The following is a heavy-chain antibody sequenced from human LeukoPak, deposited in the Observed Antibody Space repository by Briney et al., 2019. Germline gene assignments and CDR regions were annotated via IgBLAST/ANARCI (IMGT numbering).Heavy chain of an antibody. CDR3: AKGDVDIVATNFDY. CDR2: ISWNSGSI. CDR1: GFTFADYA. V-gene: IGHV3-9*01. D-gene: IGHD5-12*01. Sequence: PEGSLRLSCAASGFTFADYAMHWVRQAPGKGLEWVSGISWNSGSIGYADSVKGRFTISRDNAKNSLYLQMNSLRAEDTALYYCAKGDVDIVATNFDYWGQGTLVTVSS. J-gene: IGHJ4*02.